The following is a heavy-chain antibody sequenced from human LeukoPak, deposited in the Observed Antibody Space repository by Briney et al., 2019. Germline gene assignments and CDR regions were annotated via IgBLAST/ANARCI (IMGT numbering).Heavy chain of an antibody. CDR1: GFTVSSNY. Sequence: GGSLRLSCAASGFTVSSNYMSWVRQAPGKGLEWVSVIYSGGSTYYADSVKGRFTISRDNSKNTLYLQMNSLRAEDTAVYYCASNRPLYDPYAFDICGQGTMVTVSS. V-gene: IGHV3-53*01. CDR3: ASNRPLYDPYAFDI. D-gene: IGHD3-16*01. J-gene: IGHJ3*02. CDR2: IYSGGST.